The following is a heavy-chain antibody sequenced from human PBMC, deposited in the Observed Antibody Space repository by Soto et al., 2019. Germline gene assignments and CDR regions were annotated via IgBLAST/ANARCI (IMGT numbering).Heavy chain of an antibody. V-gene: IGHV1-18*04. CDR2: ILAYNGNK. Sequence: ASVKFSCKASGYTVTSYVISCLRKTPGQGLEWMGLILAYNGNKNYAQKLQGRVTMTPDTSSSTASMELNRLTSEDTAIYYCESGDSTDCSNGVCYRFYSHDVDVWRQGSTVTVSS. J-gene: IGHJ6*01. D-gene: IGHD2-8*01. CDR1: GYTVTSYV. CDR3: ESGDSTDCSNGVCYRFYSHDVDV.